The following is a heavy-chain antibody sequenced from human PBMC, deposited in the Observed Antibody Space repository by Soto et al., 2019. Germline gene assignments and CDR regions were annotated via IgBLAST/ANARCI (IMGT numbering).Heavy chain of an antibody. CDR1: GFTFSNAW. J-gene: IGHJ4*02. CDR2: IKSKTDGGTT. D-gene: IGHD1-26*01. Sequence: GGSLRLSCAASGFTFSNAWMNWVRQAPGKGLEWVGRIKSKTDGGTTDYAAPVKGRFTISRDDSKNTLYLQMNSLKTEDTAVYYCTYHSILGALKLGFDYWGQGTLVTVSS. CDR3: TYHSILGALKLGFDY. V-gene: IGHV3-15*07.